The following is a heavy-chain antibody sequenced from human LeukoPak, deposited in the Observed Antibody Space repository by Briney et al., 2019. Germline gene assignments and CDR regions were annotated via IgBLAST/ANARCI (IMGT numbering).Heavy chain of an antibody. V-gene: IGHV3-74*01. D-gene: IGHD3-22*01. CDR2: INSDGSST. CDR1: GFTFSSYW. J-gene: IGHJ4*02. Sequence: PGGSLRLSCVASGFTFSSYWMHWVRQAPGKGLVWVSRINSDGSSTTYAGSVKGRFTISRDNAENTLYLQMNSLRAEDTAMYYCARQYSYDSSGYYPWDYWGQGTLVTVSS. CDR3: ARQYSYDSSGYYPWDY.